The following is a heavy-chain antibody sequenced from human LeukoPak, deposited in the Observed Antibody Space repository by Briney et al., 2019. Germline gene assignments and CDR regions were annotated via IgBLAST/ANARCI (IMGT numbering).Heavy chain of an antibody. CDR3: AKAYYYDSSGYLGYYFDY. V-gene: IGHV4-39*07. CDR2: IYYSGST. D-gene: IGHD3-22*01. Sequence: SETLSLTCTVSGGSISSSSYYWGWIRQPPGRGLEWIGSIYYSGSTYYNPSLKSRVTISVDTSKNQLSLKLSSVTAADTAVYYCAKAYYYDSSGYLGYYFDYWGQGTLVTVSS. J-gene: IGHJ4*02. CDR1: GGSISSSSYY.